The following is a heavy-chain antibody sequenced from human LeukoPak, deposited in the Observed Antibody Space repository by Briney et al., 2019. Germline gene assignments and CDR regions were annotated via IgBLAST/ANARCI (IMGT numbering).Heavy chain of an antibody. Sequence: ASVKVSCKASGYNFNSYGIGWVRQAPRQGLEWMGWITAGNGNTNYAQKVQGRVTMTTDTSTSTAYMELRSLRSDDTAVYFCARDLARGYSYGYNAFDIGGQGTMVTVSS. D-gene: IGHD5-18*01. CDR3: ARDLARGYSYGYNAFDI. CDR1: GYNFNSYG. CDR2: ITAGNGNT. V-gene: IGHV1-18*01. J-gene: IGHJ3*02.